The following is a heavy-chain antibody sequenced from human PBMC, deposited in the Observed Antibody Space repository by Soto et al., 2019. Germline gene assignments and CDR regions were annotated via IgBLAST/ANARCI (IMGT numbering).Heavy chain of an antibody. CDR2: IYYSGST. J-gene: IGHJ4*02. Sequence: SETLSLTCTVSGGSISSGDYYLSWIRQPPGKGLEWIGYIYYSGSTYYNPSLKSRVTISVDTSKNKFSLKLSSVTAADTAVYYCARAGLSYGFSFDSWGQGTMVTVSS. D-gene: IGHD3-16*02. CDR3: ARAGLSYGFSFDS. CDR1: GGSISSGDYY. V-gene: IGHV4-30-4*01.